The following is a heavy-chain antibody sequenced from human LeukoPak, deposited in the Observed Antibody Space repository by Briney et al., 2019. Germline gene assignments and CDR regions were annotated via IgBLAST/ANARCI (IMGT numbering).Heavy chain of an antibody. CDR3: ARDLSGSFSIDY. CDR2: IIYDGDSE. Sequence: GRSLRLSCGASGFTFDTYNMHWVRRAPGKGLEWVAMIIYDGDSESYADTVKGRFTISRDSSKNLLYLHMNSLRDEDTAIYYCARDLSGSFSIDYWGQGTLVTVSS. D-gene: IGHD1-26*01. J-gene: IGHJ4*02. V-gene: IGHV3-30*04. CDR1: GFTFDTYN.